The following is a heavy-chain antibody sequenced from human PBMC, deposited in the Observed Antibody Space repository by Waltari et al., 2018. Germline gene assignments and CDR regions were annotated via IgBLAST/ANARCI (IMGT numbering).Heavy chain of an antibody. V-gene: IGHV4-4*07. CDR1: GASISSYY. CDR2: TYISGST. Sequence: QVQLQESGPGLVKPSETLSLTCTVSGASISSYYWSWIRQAAGKGLEWIGRTYISGSTNNTPSLKSRFTMSVDTSKNQFSLKLSSVTAADTAVYYCAANYDILTGYYNGDYWGQGTLVTVSS. D-gene: IGHD3-9*01. CDR3: AANYDILTGYYNGDY. J-gene: IGHJ4*02.